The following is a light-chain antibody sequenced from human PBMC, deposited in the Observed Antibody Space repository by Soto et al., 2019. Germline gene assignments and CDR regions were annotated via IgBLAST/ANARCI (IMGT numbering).Light chain of an antibody. J-gene: IGLJ2*01. CDR2: EVS. Sequence: QSALTQPPSASGSPGQSVTISCTGTSSDVGGYNYVSWYQQHPGKAPKVMIYEVSKRPSGVPDRFSGSKSGNTASLTVSGLQAEDEADYYCSSYAGSKTLFGGGTKLTVL. CDR3: SSYAGSKTL. V-gene: IGLV2-8*01. CDR1: SSDVGGYNY.